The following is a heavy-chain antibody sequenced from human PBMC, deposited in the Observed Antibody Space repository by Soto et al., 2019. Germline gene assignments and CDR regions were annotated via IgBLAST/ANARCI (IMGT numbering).Heavy chain of an antibody. D-gene: IGHD1-1*01. CDR2: IGTLFDR. J-gene: IGHJ5*02. CDR1: GFNFETHD. Sequence: EVQLVESGGGMVQTGGSLRLSCVASGFNFETHDMLWVRQVTGKGLEWVAGIGTLFDRFYPDSVKGRFTISRENAKTSVFLQMNKLRTGDTGIYYCARGRSNDFVSSPPPMFDPRGQGTLVTVSS. V-gene: IGHV3-13*01. CDR3: ARGRSNDFVSSPPPMFDP.